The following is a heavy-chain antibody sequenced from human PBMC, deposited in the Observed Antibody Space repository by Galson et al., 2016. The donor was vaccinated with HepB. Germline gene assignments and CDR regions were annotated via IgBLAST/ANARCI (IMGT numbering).Heavy chain of an antibody. CDR1: GFIFSDHY. J-gene: IGHJ6*02. CDR3: TRWGASSKYAMDV. D-gene: IGHD2-2*01. V-gene: IGHV3-72*01. Sequence: SLRLSCAASGFIFSDHYMDWVRQAPGKGLEWIGRSRNKANSYSTEYAASVKGRLTISRDDSKNSLYLQMNSLKIDDAAVYYCTRWGASSKYAMDVWGQGTTVTVSS. CDR2: SRNKANSYST.